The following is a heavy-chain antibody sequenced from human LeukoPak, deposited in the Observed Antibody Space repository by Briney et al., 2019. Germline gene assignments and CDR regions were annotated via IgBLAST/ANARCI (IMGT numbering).Heavy chain of an antibody. CDR2: ISWNSGSI. V-gene: IGHV3-9*01. CDR1: GFTFDDYA. Sequence: GRSLRLSCAASGFTFDDYAMHWVRQAPGKGLEWVSGISWNSGSIGYADPVKGRFTISRDNAKNSLYLQMNSLRAEDTALYYCAKPRSTSGRDAFDIWGQGTMVTVSS. J-gene: IGHJ3*02. D-gene: IGHD6-19*01. CDR3: AKPRSTSGRDAFDI.